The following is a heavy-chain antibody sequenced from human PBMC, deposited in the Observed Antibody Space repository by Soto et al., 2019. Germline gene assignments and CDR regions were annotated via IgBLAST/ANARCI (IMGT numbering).Heavy chain of an antibody. CDR1: GFTFSSYS. CDR3: ARDPVRIAAAGTWFDP. J-gene: IGHJ5*02. Sequence: PGGSLRLSCAASGFTFSSYSMNWVRQAPGKGLEWVSSISSSSSYIYYADSVKGRFTISRDNAKNSLYLQMNSLRAEDTAVYYCARDPVRIAAAGTWFDPSGQVTPVTVSS. V-gene: IGHV3-21*01. CDR2: ISSSSSYI. D-gene: IGHD6-13*01.